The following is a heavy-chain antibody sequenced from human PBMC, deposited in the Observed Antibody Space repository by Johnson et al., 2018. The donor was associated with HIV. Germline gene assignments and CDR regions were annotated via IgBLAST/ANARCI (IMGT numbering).Heavy chain of an antibody. J-gene: IGHJ3*02. CDR3: AKDPSALSISGTSDAFNI. Sequence: VHLVESGGGVVRPGESLRLSCAASTFTFDDYGMTWVRQAPGKGLEWVSAINWNGGSPGYADSVRGRFTISRDNAKKSLYLQMNSLRAEDTALYYCAKDPSALSISGTSDAFNIWGQGTMVTVSS. V-gene: IGHV3-20*04. CDR2: INWNGGSP. D-gene: IGHD1-20*01. CDR1: TFTFDDYG.